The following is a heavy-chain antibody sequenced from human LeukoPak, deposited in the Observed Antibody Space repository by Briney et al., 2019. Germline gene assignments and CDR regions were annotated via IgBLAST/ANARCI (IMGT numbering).Heavy chain of an antibody. J-gene: IGHJ4*02. D-gene: IGHD1-26*01. CDR2: LFYGGSS. CDR1: GGFNSRGSY. CDR3: ARRLVGAKAWVDY. V-gene: IGHV4-39*01. Sequence: SETLSLTCTVSGGFNSRGSYWGWIRQPPGKGLEWIGSLFYGGSSYYNPSLKSRVTISVDTSKNQFSLKLTSVTAADTAVYYCARRLVGAKAWVDYWGQGTLVTVSS.